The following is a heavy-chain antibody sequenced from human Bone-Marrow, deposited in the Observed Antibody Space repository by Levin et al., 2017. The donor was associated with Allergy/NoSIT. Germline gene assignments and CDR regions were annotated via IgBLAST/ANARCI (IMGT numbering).Heavy chain of an antibody. CDR3: AREDGYVFDY. CDR1: GGSISTGGFH. J-gene: IGHJ4*02. Sequence: SETLSLTCSLSGGSISTGGFHWSWVRQRPGKGLEWIGYNYYSGNTYYNPSLQSRLSISIDTSKNQFSLRLTSVTAADTAVYYCAREDGYVFDYWGQGTLVTVSS. D-gene: IGHD5-24*01. V-gene: IGHV4-31*03. CDR2: NYYSGNT.